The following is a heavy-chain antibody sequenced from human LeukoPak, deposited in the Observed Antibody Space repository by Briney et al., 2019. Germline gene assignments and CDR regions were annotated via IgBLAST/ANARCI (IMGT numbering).Heavy chain of an antibody. CDR3: AKKVRRELSLLFDY. D-gene: IGHD3-16*02. V-gene: IGHV3-23*01. CDR1: GFTVSSNY. CDR2: ISGSGGST. J-gene: IGHJ4*02. Sequence: GGSLRLSCAASGFTVSSNYMSWVRQAPGKGLEWVSAISGSGGSTYYADSVKGRFTISRDNSKNTLYLQMNSLRAEDTAVYYCAKKVRRELSLLFDYWGQGTLVTVSS.